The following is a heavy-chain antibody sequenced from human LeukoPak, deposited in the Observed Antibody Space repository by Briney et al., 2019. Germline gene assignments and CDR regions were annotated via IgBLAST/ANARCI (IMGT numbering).Heavy chain of an antibody. CDR1: GGSISSGDYY. Sequence: SETLSLTCTVSGGSISSGDYYWSWIRQPPGKGLEWIGHIYYSGSTYYNPSLKSRVTISVDTSKNQFSLKLSSVTAADTAVYYCARAEYDSSGYAFDYWGQGTLVTVSS. D-gene: IGHD3-22*01. CDR2: IYYSGST. V-gene: IGHV4-30-4*01. CDR3: ARAEYDSSGYAFDY. J-gene: IGHJ4*02.